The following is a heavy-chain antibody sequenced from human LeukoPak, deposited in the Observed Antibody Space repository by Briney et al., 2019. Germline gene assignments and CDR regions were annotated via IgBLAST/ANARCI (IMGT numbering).Heavy chain of an antibody. J-gene: IGHJ4*02. CDR3: AKDSPPDIAVAGPYYFDY. CDR1: GFTFSSYE. D-gene: IGHD6-19*01. CDR2: ISSSGSTI. V-gene: IGHV3-48*03. Sequence: GGSLRLSCAASGFTFSSYEMNWVRQAPGKGLEWVSYISSSGSTIYYADSVKGRFTISRDNAKNSLYLQMNSLRAEDTAVYYCAKDSPPDIAVAGPYYFDYWGQGTLVTVSS.